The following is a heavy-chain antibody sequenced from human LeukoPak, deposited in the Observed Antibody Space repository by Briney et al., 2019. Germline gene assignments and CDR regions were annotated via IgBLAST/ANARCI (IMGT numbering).Heavy chain of an antibody. Sequence: SETLSLTCTVSGDSVSGYYGSWIRQPPGKGLEWIGYFYTSANTNYNPSLKSRVTMSVDTSKDQFSLKLGAVTAADTAVYYCARGLRDEERHYGYYYMDVWAKGPRSPSP. CDR3: ARGLRDEERHYGYYYMDV. CDR2: FYTSANT. V-gene: IGHV4-4*09. CDR1: GDSVSGYY. J-gene: IGHJ6*03. D-gene: IGHD3-16*01.